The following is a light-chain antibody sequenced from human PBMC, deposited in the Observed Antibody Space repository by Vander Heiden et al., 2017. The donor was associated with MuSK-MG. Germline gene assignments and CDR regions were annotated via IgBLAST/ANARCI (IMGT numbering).Light chain of an antibody. Sequence: DIQMTQFPSSLSASAGDRVTITCRASQSISSYLNWYQQKSGKAPKLHVYAASSLQSGVPSRFSGSGSGTDFTLTISSLQPEDFATCYCRQSYSPPTFGQGTKVDIK. CDR2: AAS. CDR3: RQSYSPPT. J-gene: IGKJ1*01. V-gene: IGKV1-39*01. CDR1: QSISSY.